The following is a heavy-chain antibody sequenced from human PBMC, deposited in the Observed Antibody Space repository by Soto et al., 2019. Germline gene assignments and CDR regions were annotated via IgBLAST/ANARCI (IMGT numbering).Heavy chain of an antibody. J-gene: IGHJ4*02. Sequence: QVQLVQSGAEVKKPGASVKVSCKASGYTFTSYAMHWVRQAPSQRLEWMGWINAGNGNTKYSQKFQGRVTITRDTSASTAYMELSSLRYADTAVYYCARDLSFYLRYWGQGTLVTVSS. V-gene: IGHV1-3*01. CDR1: GYTFTSYA. D-gene: IGHD3-22*01. CDR2: INAGNGNT. CDR3: ARDLSFYLRY.